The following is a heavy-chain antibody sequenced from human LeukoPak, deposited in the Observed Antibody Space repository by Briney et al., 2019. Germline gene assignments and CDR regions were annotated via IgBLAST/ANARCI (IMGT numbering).Heavy chain of an antibody. J-gene: IGHJ4*02. CDR3: ASSNSSGWYR. CDR2: ISSNGDNT. D-gene: IGHD6-19*01. CDR1: GFPFNTYA. Sequence: GGSLRLSCSASGFPFNTYAIHWVRQAPGKGLEYVAGISSNGDNTDFADSAKGRFTISRDNSKNTLYLQMNSLRAEDTAVYYCASSNSSGWYRWGQGTLVTVSS. V-gene: IGHV3-64*04.